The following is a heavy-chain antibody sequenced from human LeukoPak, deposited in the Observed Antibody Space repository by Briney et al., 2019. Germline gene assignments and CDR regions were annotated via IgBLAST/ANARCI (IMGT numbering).Heavy chain of an antibody. J-gene: IGHJ1*01. V-gene: IGHV1-2*02. CDR3: AKQLLWFGELLNQYFQH. CDR1: GYTFTGYY. D-gene: IGHD3-10*01. CDR2: INPNSGGT. Sequence: ASVKVSCKASGYTFTGYYMHWVRQAPGQGLEWMGWINPNSGGTNYAQKFQGRVTMTRDTSISTAYMELSRLRSDDTAVYYCAKQLLWFGELLNQYFQHWGQGTLVTVSS.